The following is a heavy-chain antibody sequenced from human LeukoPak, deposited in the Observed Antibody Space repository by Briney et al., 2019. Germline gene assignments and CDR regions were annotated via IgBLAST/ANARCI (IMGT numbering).Heavy chain of an antibody. D-gene: IGHD6-13*01. V-gene: IGHV4-34*01. CDR3: ARRLDSSRSFDY. CDR2: INHSGST. Sequence: SETLSLTCAVYGGSFSGYYWSWIRQPPGKGLEWIGEINHSGSTNYNPSLKSRVTISVDTSKNQFSLKLSSVTAADTAVYYCARRLDSSRSFDYWGQGTLVTVSS. J-gene: IGHJ4*02. CDR1: GGSFSGYY.